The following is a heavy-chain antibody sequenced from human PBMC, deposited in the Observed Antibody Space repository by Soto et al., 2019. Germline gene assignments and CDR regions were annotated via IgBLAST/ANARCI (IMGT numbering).Heavy chain of an antibody. D-gene: IGHD3-10*01. CDR2: IWYDGSNK. CDR3: ARDYYGSGSSWPDY. CDR1: GFTFSSYC. J-gene: IGHJ4*02. Sequence: GGSLRLSCAASGFTFSSYCMHWVRQAPGKGLEWVAVIWYDGSNKYYAGSVQGRFTISRDNSKNTLYLQMNSLRAEDTAVYYCARDYYGSGSSWPDYWGQGTLVTVSS. V-gene: IGHV3-33*01.